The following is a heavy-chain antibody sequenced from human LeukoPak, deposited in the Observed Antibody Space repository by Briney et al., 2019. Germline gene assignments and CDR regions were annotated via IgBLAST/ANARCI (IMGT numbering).Heavy chain of an antibody. CDR3: ASLDTYYYDFDP. CDR1: GGSISSSSYY. CDR2: IYYSGST. J-gene: IGHJ5*02. D-gene: IGHD3-22*01. Sequence: SETLSLTCTVSGGSISSSSYYWGWIRQPPGKGLEGIGSIYYSGSTYYNPSLKSRVTISVDTSKNQFSLKLSSVTAADTAVYYCASLDTYYYDFDPWGQGTLVTVSS. V-gene: IGHV4-39*01.